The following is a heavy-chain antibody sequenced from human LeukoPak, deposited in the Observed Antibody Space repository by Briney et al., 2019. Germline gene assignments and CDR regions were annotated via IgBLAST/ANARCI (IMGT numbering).Heavy chain of an antibody. Sequence: ASVKVSCKVSGYTLTELSMHWVRQAPGKGLEWMGGFDPEDGETIYAQKFQGRVTMTEDTSTDTAYMELSSLRSEDTAVYYCATFRGSGSVPDLSFDYWGQGTLVTVSS. D-gene: IGHD3-10*01. J-gene: IGHJ4*02. CDR2: FDPEDGET. CDR3: ATFRGSGSVPDLSFDY. V-gene: IGHV1-24*01. CDR1: GYTLTELS.